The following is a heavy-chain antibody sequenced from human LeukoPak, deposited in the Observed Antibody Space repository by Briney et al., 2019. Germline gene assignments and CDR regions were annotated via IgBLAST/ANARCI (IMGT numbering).Heavy chain of an antibody. V-gene: IGHV4-34*01. CDR1: GGSFSGYY. J-gene: IGHJ4*02. CDR3: AGGYCSGGSCYDY. Sequence: SETLSLTCAVYGGSFSGYYWSWIRQPPGNGLEWIGEINHSGSTDYNPSLKSRVTISVDTSKNQFSLKLSSVTAADTAVYYCAGGYCSGGSCYDYWGQGTLVTVSS. D-gene: IGHD2-15*01. CDR2: INHSGST.